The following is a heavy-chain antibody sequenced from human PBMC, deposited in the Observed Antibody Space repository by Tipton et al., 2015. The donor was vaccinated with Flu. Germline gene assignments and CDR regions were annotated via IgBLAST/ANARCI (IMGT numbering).Heavy chain of an antibody. CDR1: GDSVSSYNW. CDR3: AREVFYDLPLGVAFSYHGLNV. D-gene: IGHD3-3*01. CDR2: VYHSGRT. Sequence: TLSLTCTVSGDSVSSYNWWSWVRQPPGKGLEWIGNVYHSGRTNYNPSLKGRAPMSVDNSKNQVSLGLSSVTAADTAVYFCAREVFYDLPLGVAFSYHGLNVWGQGATVTVSS. V-gene: IGHV4-4*01. J-gene: IGHJ6*02.